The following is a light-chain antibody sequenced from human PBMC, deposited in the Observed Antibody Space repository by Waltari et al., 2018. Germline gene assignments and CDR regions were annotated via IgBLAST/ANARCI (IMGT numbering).Light chain of an antibody. J-gene: IGKJ2*01. CDR3: QQYGKSPYT. Sequence: ELVLTQSPGTLSLSPGERATLSCRASQSVSNTYLAWYQQKPGQAPRLLIFGTSNRATGIPDRFSGGGSGTDFTLTISRLEPEDFAMYYCQQYGKSPYTFGQGTKLEIK. CDR2: GTS. CDR1: QSVSNTY. V-gene: IGKV3-20*01.